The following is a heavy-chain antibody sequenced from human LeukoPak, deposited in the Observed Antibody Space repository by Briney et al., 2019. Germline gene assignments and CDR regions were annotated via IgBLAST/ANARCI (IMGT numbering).Heavy chain of an antibody. CDR1: GFTFSSYG. V-gene: IGHV3-23*01. D-gene: IGHD3-10*01. J-gene: IGHJ4*02. CDR3: PKDHVRSTMVRGAIDY. CDR2: ISGSGGST. Sequence: PGGSLRLSCAASGFTFSSYGRSWVRQAPGKGLEWVSAISGSGGSTYYADSVKGRFTISRDNSKNTRYLQMNSLRAEDTAVYYCPKDHVRSTMVRGAIDYWGQGTLVTVSS.